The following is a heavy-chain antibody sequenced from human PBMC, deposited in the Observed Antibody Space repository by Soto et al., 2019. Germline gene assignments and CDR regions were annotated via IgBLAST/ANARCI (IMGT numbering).Heavy chain of an antibody. CDR3: AGGVTAGVDY. V-gene: IGHV1-8*01. Sequence: QVQLVQSGAEVREPGASVKVSCKASGYSFTSLDINWVRQTTGQGLEWMGWMQPSSGRTGYAQKFQGRVTMTRDTTINTPYMELSSLRSDDTAFYYCAGGVTAGVDYWGQGTLVTVSS. CDR1: GYSFTSLD. CDR2: MQPSSGRT. J-gene: IGHJ4*02. D-gene: IGHD2-21*02.